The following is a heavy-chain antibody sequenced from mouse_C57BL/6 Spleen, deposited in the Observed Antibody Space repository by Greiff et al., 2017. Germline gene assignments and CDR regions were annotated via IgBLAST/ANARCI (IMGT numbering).Heavy chain of an antibody. CDR2: INPSNGGT. D-gene: IGHD1-1*01. V-gene: IGHV1-53*01. CDR3: ARAGVTTVVEPWYFDV. Sequence: QVHVKQPGTELVKPGASVKLSCKASGYTFTSYWMHWVKQRPGQGLEWIGNINPSNGGTNYNEKFKSKATLTVDKSSSTAYMQLSSLTSEDSAVYYCARAGVTTVVEPWYFDVWGTGTTVTVSS. CDR1: GYTFTSYW. J-gene: IGHJ1*03.